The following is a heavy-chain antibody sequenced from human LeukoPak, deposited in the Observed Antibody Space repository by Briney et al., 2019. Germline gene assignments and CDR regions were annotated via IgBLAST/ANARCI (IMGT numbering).Heavy chain of an antibody. D-gene: IGHD2-15*01. Sequence: SGGSLRLSCAASGFTFSSYAMSWVRQAPGKGLEWVSAISGSGGSTYYADSVKGRFTISRDNSKNTLYLQMNSLRAEDTAVYYCARVHCSGGSCYRGRFDYWGQGTLVTVSS. CDR3: ARVHCSGGSCYRGRFDY. CDR2: ISGSGGST. V-gene: IGHV3-23*01. CDR1: GFTFSSYA. J-gene: IGHJ4*02.